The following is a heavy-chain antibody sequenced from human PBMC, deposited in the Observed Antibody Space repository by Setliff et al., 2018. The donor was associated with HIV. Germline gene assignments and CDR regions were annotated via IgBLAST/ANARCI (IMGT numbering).Heavy chain of an antibody. CDR1: GFTFSSYG. CDR3: AKNVYRSPWSPLDY. J-gene: IGHJ4*02. Sequence: GGSLRLSCAASGFTFSSYGMHWVRQAPGKGLEWVVFIRYDDTYKYYVDSVKGRFTISRDNSKNTLYLQMNSLRPEDTAVYYCAKNVYRSPWSPLDYWGQGTLVTVSS. D-gene: IGHD6-19*01. V-gene: IGHV3-30*02. CDR2: IRYDDTYK.